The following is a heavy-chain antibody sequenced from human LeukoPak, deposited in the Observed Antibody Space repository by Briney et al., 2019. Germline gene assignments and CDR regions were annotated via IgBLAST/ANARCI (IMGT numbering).Heavy chain of an antibody. CDR2: INPSGGST. V-gene: IGHV1-46*03. J-gene: IGHJ6*02. Sequence: ASVKVSCKASGYTFTSYYMHWVRQAPGQGLEWMGIINPSGGSTSYAQKFQGRVTITADESTSTAYMELSSLRSEDTAVYYCARNERFHYYYGMDVWGQGTTVTVSS. D-gene: IGHD1-1*01. CDR3: ARNERFHYYYGMDV. CDR1: GYTFTSYY.